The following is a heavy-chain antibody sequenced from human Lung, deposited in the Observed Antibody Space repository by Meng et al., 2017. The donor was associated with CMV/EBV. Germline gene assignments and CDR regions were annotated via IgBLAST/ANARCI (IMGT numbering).Heavy chain of an antibody. V-gene: IGHV4-39*01. CDR3: ARHHTYYFASGPNYYFDY. CDR2: LYYSGST. Sequence: SXTLSLXCPVPGGSISSTYYYWGWIRQPPGRGLEWIGSLYYSGSTYYNPSLKSRVTVSVDTSKNQFSLKLTSVTAADTAIYYCARHHTYYFASGPNYYFDYWXQGTLVTVSS. D-gene: IGHD3-10*01. J-gene: IGHJ4*02. CDR1: GGSISSTYYY.